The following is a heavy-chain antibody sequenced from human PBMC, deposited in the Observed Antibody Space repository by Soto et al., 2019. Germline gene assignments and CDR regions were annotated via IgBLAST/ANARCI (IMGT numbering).Heavy chain of an antibody. V-gene: IGHV4-39*01. CDR1: GGSISSKSYS. CDR3: ARRAGDCSGNGCYGDYAMHG. J-gene: IGHJ6*02. D-gene: IGHD2-2*01. Sequence: QLQLQESGPGLLKPSETLSLTCSVSGGSISSKSYSWGWIRQPPGKGLEWIGTFDYRENTYYNPSLKSRVSISVDTSKYQVALKLSSVNASNTAVYYCARRAGDCSGNGCYGDYAMHGGGQGTTVTVSS. CDR2: FDYRENT.